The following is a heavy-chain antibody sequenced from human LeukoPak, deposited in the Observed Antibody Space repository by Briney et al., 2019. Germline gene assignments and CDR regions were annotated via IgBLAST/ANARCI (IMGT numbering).Heavy chain of an antibody. CDR1: GGSISSYY. J-gene: IGHJ6*02. CDR3: ARGAPGYYYGMDV. Sequence: SETLSLTCTVSGGSISSYYWSWIRQPPGKGLEWIGYIYYSGSTNYNPSLKSRVTISVDTSKNQFSLKLSSVTAADTAVYYCARGAPGYYYGMDVWGQGTTVTVS. CDR2: IYYSGST. V-gene: IGHV4-59*01.